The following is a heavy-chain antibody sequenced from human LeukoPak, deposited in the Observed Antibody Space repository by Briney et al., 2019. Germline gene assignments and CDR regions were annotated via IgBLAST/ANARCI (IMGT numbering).Heavy chain of an antibody. Sequence: SETLSLTCAVYGGSFSGYYWSWIRQPPGKGLEWIGEINHSGSTNYNPSLKSRVTISVDTSKNQFSLKLSSVTAADTAVYYCASSRVYCTNGVCYSVMSYFDYWGQGTLVTVSS. J-gene: IGHJ4*02. D-gene: IGHD2-8*01. CDR1: GGSFSGYY. V-gene: IGHV4-34*01. CDR3: ASSRVYCTNGVCYSVMSYFDY. CDR2: INHSGST.